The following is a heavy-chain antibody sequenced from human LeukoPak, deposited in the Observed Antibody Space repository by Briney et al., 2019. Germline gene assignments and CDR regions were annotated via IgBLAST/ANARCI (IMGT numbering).Heavy chain of an antibody. CDR2: ISSSSSYI. CDR1: GFTFSSYS. Sequence: GGSLRLSCAASGFTFSSYSMNWVRQAPGKGLEWVSSISSSSSYIYYADSVKGRFTISRDNAKNSLYLQMNSLRAEDTAVYYCAREGIRGYFDYWGQGTLVTASS. CDR3: AREGIRGYFDY. J-gene: IGHJ4*02. D-gene: IGHD3-10*01. V-gene: IGHV3-21*01.